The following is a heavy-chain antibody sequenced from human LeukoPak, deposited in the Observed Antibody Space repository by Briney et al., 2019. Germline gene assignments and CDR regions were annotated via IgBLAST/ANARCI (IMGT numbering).Heavy chain of an antibody. V-gene: IGHV1-18*04. D-gene: IGHD3-3*01. CDR1: GYTFTSYG. CDR2: ISAYNRNT. Sequence: GASVKVSCKASGYTFTSYGINWVRQAPGQGLEWMGWISAYNRNTNYAQKFQGRVTLTTDTSTSTAYMELRSLRSDDTALYYCARDQERSDNWFDPWGQGTLATVSS. CDR3: ARDQERSDNWFDP. J-gene: IGHJ5*02.